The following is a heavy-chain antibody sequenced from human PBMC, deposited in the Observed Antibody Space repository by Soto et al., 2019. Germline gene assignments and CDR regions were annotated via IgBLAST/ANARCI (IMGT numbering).Heavy chain of an antibody. V-gene: IGHV3-74*01. CDR3: ARVPIGKYVVWNY. Sequence: EEQLVESGGGLVQPGGSLRLSCAASGFTFSSYWMHWVRQAPGKGLVWVSRINPGGTITDYADSVKGRFTISRDNAKNTVYLQVNSLRGDDTAEYFCARVPIGKYVVWNYWGQGTLVTVSS. J-gene: IGHJ4*02. D-gene: IGHD3-10*02. CDR2: INPGGTIT. CDR1: GFTFSSYW.